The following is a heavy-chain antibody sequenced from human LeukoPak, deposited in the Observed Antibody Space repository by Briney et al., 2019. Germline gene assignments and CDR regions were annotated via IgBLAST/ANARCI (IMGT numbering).Heavy chain of an antibody. CDR2: IYTSGST. J-gene: IGHJ4*02. Sequence: SETLSLTCTVSGGSISSFYWSWIRQPAGKGLEWIGRIYTSGSTNYNPSLKSRVTMSVDTYKNQFSLRLSSVTAADTAVYYCARESSDVFWSGSYGDIWGQGTLVTVSS. CDR1: GGSISSFY. D-gene: IGHD3-3*01. V-gene: IGHV4-4*07. CDR3: ARESSDVFWSGSYGDI.